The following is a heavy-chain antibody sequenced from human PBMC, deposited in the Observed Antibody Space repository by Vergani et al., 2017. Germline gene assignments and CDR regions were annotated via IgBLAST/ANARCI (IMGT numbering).Heavy chain of an antibody. D-gene: IGHD3-9*01. Sequence: QVQLQESGPGLVKPSQTLSLTCTVSGGSISSGDYYWSWIRQPPGKGLEWIGYIYYSGSTYYNPSLKSRVTISVDTSKNQFSLKLSSVTAADTAVYYCARDTPVLRYVDWLLSGWFDPWGQGTLVTVSS. CDR2: IYYSGST. V-gene: IGHV4-30-4*08. J-gene: IGHJ5*02. CDR1: GGSISSGDYY. CDR3: ARDTPVLRYVDWLLSGWFDP.